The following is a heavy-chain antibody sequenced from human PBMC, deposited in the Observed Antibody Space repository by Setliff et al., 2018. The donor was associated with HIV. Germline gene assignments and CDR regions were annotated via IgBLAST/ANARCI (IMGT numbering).Heavy chain of an antibody. V-gene: IGHV3-7*01. D-gene: IGHD6-13*01. CDR3: ARASYSSSWYNIRPFDF. CDR2: INQDGDEM. J-gene: IGHJ4*02. CDR1: GFMRTHW. Sequence: PGGSLRLSCGASGFMRTHWMSWVRQTPGKGPEWVANINQDGDEMYLTDSVKGRFTIYRDSTKNSVYLQMKSLRAEDTAVYYCARASYSSSWYNIRPFDFWAQGTLVTVSS.